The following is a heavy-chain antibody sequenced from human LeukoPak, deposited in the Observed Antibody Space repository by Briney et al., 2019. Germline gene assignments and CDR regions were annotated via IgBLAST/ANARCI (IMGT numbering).Heavy chain of an antibody. CDR1: GYTFTRYY. CDR3: GVDAGSLDY. V-gene: IGHV1-2*06. J-gene: IGHJ4*02. CDR2: INPNSGGT. Sequence: GASVKVSCKASGYTFTRYYMHWVRQAPGQGLEWMGLINPNSGGTNYAQKFQGRVTMTRDTSISTAYMELSRLTSDDPSVYNCGVDAGSLDYWVQGTLVTVSS. D-gene: IGHD2-8*01.